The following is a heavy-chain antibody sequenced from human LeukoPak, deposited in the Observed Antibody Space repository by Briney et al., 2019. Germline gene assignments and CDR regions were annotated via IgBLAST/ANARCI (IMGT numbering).Heavy chain of an antibody. CDR3: TRVGYIDEGIDY. CDR1: GFPFSSYW. Sequence: GGSLRLSCVAPGFPFSSYWMTWVRQAPGKGLEWVANIKQDGSKKSYVDSVKGRFSISRDNAKNSLYLQMNSLRAEDTAIYYCTRVGYIDEGIDYWGQGTLVTVSS. CDR2: IKQDGSKK. V-gene: IGHV3-7*04. D-gene: IGHD5-24*01. J-gene: IGHJ4*02.